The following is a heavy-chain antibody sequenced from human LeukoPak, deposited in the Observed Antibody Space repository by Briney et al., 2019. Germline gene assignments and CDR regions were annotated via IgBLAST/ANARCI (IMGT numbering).Heavy chain of an antibody. CDR1: GFTFSDYA. D-gene: IGHD6-13*01. Sequence: PGGSLRLSCAASGFTFSDYAMTWVRQAPGKGLVWVSRISSDGSTTSYADSVKGRFTISRDNAKNTLYLQMNSLRAEDTAIYYCTTGGRSRADSWGQGTLVTVSS. V-gene: IGHV3-74*01. CDR2: ISSDGSTT. J-gene: IGHJ4*02. CDR3: TTGGRSRADS.